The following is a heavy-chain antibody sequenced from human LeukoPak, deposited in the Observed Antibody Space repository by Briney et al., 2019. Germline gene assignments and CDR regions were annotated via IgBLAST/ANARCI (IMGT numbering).Heavy chain of an antibody. CDR3: VRASVESGGAFDI. CDR2: VSFGGGT. J-gene: IGHJ3*02. V-gene: IGHV4-59*01. Sequence: SETLSLTCTVSGGSISTDYWSWIRQPPGKGLDWIGYVSFGGGTNYNPSLKSRVITSADTSKNQFSLNLTSVTAADTAVYYCVRASVESGGAFDIWGQGTMVTVSS. D-gene: IGHD2-15*01. CDR1: GGSISTDY.